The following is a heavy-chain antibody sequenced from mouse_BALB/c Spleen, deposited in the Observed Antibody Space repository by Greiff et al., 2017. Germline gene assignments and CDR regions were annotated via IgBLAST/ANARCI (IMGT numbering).Heavy chain of an antibody. J-gene: IGHJ4*01. Sequence: VKLMESGPGLVAPSQSLSITCTVSGFSLTSYGVHWVRQPPGKGLEWLGVIWAGGSTNYNSALMSRLSISKDNSKSQVFLKMNSLQTDDTAMYYCARDDGYGGAMDYWGQGTSVTVSS. V-gene: IGHV2-9*02. CDR3: ARDDGYGGAMDY. D-gene: IGHD2-14*01. CDR1: GFSLTSYG. CDR2: IWAGGST.